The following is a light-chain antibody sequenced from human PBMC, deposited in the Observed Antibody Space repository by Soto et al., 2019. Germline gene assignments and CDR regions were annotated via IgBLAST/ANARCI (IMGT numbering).Light chain of an antibody. Sequence: DIVMTQSPDSLAVSLGERATINCKSSQSVLYSSNNNNYLAWYQQKPGQTPRLLIYWASTREFGVPDRFSGSGSGTDFTLTISSLQAEDVAVYYCQQFYSTPYTFGQGTKLEIK. CDR2: WAS. J-gene: IGKJ2*01. V-gene: IGKV4-1*01. CDR3: QQFYSTPYT. CDR1: QSVLYSSNNNNY.